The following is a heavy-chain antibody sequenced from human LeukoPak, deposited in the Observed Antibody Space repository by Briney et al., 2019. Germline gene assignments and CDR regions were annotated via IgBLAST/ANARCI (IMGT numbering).Heavy chain of an antibody. V-gene: IGHV4-30-4*08. CDR3: ASFTISIPGAFDI. J-gene: IGHJ3*02. D-gene: IGHD3-3*01. CDR2: IYYSGST. Sequence: SQTLSLTCTVSGGSISSGDYYWSWIRQPPGKGLEWIGYIYYSGSTYYNPSLKSRVTISVDTSKNQFSLELSSVTAADTAVYYCASFTISIPGAFDIWGQGTMVTVSS. CDR1: GGSISSGDYY.